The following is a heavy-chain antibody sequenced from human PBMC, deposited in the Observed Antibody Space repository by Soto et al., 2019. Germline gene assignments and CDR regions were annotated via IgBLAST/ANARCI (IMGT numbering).Heavy chain of an antibody. D-gene: IGHD2-2*01. CDR1: GGTFSSYA. CDR2: IIPIFGTA. J-gene: IGHJ6*02. V-gene: IGHV1-69*06. Sequence: QVQLVQSGAEVKKPGSSVKVSCKASGGTFSSYAISWVRQAPGQGLAWMGGIIPIFGTANYAQKFQGRVTITADKSTSTAYMELSSLRSEDTAVYYCAREGGDIVVVPAARYYYYYGMDVWGQGTTVTVSS. CDR3: AREGGDIVVVPAARYYYYYGMDV.